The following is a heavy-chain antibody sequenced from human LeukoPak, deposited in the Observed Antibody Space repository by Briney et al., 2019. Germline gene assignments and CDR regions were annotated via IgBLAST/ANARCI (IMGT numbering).Heavy chain of an antibody. J-gene: IGHJ3*02. V-gene: IGHV4-59*01. CDR2: IHYSGST. CDR1: GGSISSYY. CDR3: ARVGGYYDAFDI. Sequence: SETLSLTCTVSGGSISSYYWSWIRQPPGKGLEWIGYIHYSGSTNYNPSLKSRVTISVDTSKNQFSLKLSSVTAADTAVYYCARVGGYYDAFDIWGQGTMVTVSS. D-gene: IGHD3-10*01.